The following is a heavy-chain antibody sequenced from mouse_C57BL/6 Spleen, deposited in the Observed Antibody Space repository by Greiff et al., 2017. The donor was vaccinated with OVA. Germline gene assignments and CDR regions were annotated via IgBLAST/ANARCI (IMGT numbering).Heavy chain of an antibody. J-gene: IGHJ1*03. CDR3: ARAPYFDV. CDR2: ISYDGSN. V-gene: IGHV3-6*01. Sequence: EVKLLESGPGLVKPSQSLSLTCSVTGYSITSGYYWNWIRQFPGNKLEWMGYISYDGSNNYNPSLKNRISITRDTSKNQFFLKLNSVTTEDTATYYCARAPYFDVWGTGTTVTVSS. CDR1: GYSITSGYY.